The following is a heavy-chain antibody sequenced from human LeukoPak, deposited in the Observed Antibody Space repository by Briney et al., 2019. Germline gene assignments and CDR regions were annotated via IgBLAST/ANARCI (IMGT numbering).Heavy chain of an antibody. V-gene: IGHV3-23*01. Sequence: GGSLRLSCAASGFTFSNYAMSWVRQAPGKGLEWVSAISGSGGSTYYADSVKGRFTISRDNSKNTLYLQMNSLRAEDTAVYYCAKARQWLEYYYYGMDVWGQGTTDTVSS. CDR2: ISGSGGST. CDR3: AKARQWLEYYYYGMDV. CDR1: GFTFSNYA. J-gene: IGHJ6*02. D-gene: IGHD6-19*01.